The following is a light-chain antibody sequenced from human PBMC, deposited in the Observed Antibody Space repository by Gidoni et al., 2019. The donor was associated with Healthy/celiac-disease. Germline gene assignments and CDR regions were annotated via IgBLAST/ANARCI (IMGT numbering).Light chain of an antibody. J-gene: IGKJ1*01. V-gene: IGKV1-39*01. CDR2: AAS. Sequence: DIQMTQPQSSLSASVGDRVTITCRASQSISSYLNWYQQKPGKAPKLLIYAASSLQSGVPSRFSGSGSGTDFTLTISSLQPEDFATYYCQQSYSTLTWTFGQGTKVEIK. CDR3: QQSYSTLTWT. CDR1: QSISSY.